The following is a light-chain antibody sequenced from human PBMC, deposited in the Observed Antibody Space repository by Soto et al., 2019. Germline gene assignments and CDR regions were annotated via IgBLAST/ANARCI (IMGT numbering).Light chain of an antibody. V-gene: IGKV3-20*01. CDR3: QQYDSTPPLT. J-gene: IGKJ4*01. CDR2: GAS. Sequence: EIVLTQSPGTLSLSPGERATLSCRASQSISSSYLACYQQKPGQAPRLLIYGASSSATGIPDRFSGSGSGTDFTLTISRLQPEDFAVYYCQQYDSTPPLTFGGGTRVEIK. CDR1: QSISSSY.